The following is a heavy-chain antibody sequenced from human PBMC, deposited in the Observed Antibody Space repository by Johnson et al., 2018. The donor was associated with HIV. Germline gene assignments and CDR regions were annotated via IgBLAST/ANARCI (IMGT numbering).Heavy chain of an antibody. J-gene: IGHJ3*02. CDR1: GLTFSSYA. Sequence: QMLLVESGGGVVQPGRSLRLSCAASGLTFSSYAMHWVRQAPGKGLEWVAVISYDGSNKYYADSVKGRFTISRDNSKNTLYLQMNSLRAEDTAVYYCAKDREWLVPTPLDAFDIWGQGTMVTVSS. V-gene: IGHV3-30-3*01. D-gene: IGHD6-19*01. CDR3: AKDREWLVPTPLDAFDI. CDR2: ISYDGSNK.